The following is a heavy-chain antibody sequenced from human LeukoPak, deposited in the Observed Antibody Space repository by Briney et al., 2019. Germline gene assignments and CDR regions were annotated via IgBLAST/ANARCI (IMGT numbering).Heavy chain of an antibody. V-gene: IGHV1-18*01. J-gene: IGHJ4*02. CDR3: ARFTYYYDSSGYYDDY. CDR2: ISAYNGNT. D-gene: IGHD3-22*01. CDR1: GYTFTSYG. Sequence: ASVTVSCKASGYTFTSYGISWVRQAPGQGLEWMGWISAYNGNTNYAQTLQGRVTMTTDTSTSTAYMELKSLRSDDTAVYYCARFTYYYDSSGYYDDYWGQGTLVTVSS.